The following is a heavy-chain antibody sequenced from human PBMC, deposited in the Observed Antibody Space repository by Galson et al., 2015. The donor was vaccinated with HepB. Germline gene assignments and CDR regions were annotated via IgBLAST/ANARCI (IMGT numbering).Heavy chain of an antibody. CDR2: ISSSSSTI. Sequence: LRLSCAASGFTFSSYSMNWVRQAPGKGLEWVSYISSSSSTIYYADSVKGRFTISRDNAKNSLYLQMNSLRDEDTAVYYCARTRELGSIVVVPAAMSYYYYGMDVWGQGTTVTVSS. CDR3: ARTRELGSIVVVPAAMSYYYYGMDV. J-gene: IGHJ6*02. V-gene: IGHV3-48*02. D-gene: IGHD2-2*01. CDR1: GFTFSSYS.